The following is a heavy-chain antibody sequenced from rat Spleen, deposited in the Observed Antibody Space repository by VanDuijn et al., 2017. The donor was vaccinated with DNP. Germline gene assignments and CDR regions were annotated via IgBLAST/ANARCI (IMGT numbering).Heavy chain of an antibody. CDR1: GYSITSNY. V-gene: IGHV3-1*01. CDR2: ISYSGST. D-gene: IGHD1-11*01. CDR3: ARSGRYGGYYYAMYA. Sequence: EVQLQESGPGLVKPSQSLSLTCSVTGYSITSNYWGWIRKFPGNKMEWIGHISYSGSTSYNPSLKSRISITRDTSKNQFFLQLNSVTTEDTATYCCARSGRYGGYYYAMYAWGQGTSVTVSS. J-gene: IGHJ4*01.